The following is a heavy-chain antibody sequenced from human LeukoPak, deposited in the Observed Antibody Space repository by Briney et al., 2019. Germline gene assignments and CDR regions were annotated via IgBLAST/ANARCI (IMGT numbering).Heavy chain of an antibody. J-gene: IGHJ4*02. Sequence: GGSLRLSCAASGFTFSSYGMSWVRQAPGKGLEWVSTISGSGDNTYYADSVKGRFTISRDNSKNTLYLQMNSLRAEDTAVYYCARVTYGSGTYGAFDYWGQGTLVTVSS. D-gene: IGHD3-10*01. CDR2: ISGSGDNT. CDR1: GFTFSSYG. CDR3: ARVTYGSGTYGAFDY. V-gene: IGHV3-23*01.